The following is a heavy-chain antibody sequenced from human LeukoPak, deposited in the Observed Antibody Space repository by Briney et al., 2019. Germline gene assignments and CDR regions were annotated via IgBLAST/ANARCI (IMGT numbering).Heavy chain of an antibody. D-gene: IGHD2-2*01. CDR3: ARRDCSSTSCYAEYFQH. V-gene: IGHV5-51*01. CDR1: GYSFTSYW. Sequence: GESLQISCKGSGYSFTSYWIGWVRQMPGKGLEWMGIIYPGDSDTRYSPSFQSQVTISADKSISTAYLQWSSLKASDTAMYYCARRDCSSTSCYAEYFQHWGQGTLVTVSS. J-gene: IGHJ1*01. CDR2: IYPGDSDT.